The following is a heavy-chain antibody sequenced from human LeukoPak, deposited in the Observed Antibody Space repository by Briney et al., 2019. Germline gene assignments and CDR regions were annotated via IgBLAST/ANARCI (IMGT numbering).Heavy chain of an antibody. J-gene: IGHJ4*02. V-gene: IGHV1-69*05. D-gene: IGHD5-18*01. Sequence: SVKVSCKASGGTFSSYAISWVRQAPGQGLEWTGRIIPIFGTANYAQKFQGRVTITTDESTSTAYMELSSLRSEDTAVYYCASPQNGYSYGYYWGQGTLVSVSS. CDR3: ASPQNGYSYGYY. CDR2: IIPIFGTA. CDR1: GGTFSSYA.